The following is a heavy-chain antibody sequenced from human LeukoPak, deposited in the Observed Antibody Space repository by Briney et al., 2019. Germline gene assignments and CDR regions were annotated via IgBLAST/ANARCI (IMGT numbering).Heavy chain of an antibody. CDR3: AREVDYYDSSGYCHDFDY. CDR1: GFTFSSYS. J-gene: IGHJ4*02. V-gene: IGHV3-21*01. D-gene: IGHD3-22*01. CDR2: ISSSSSYI. Sequence: GGSLRLSCAASGFTFSSYSMNWVRQAPGKGLEWVSSISSSSSYIYYADSVKGRFTMSRDNAKNSLYLHMNSLRAEDTAVYYCAREVDYYDSSGYCHDFDYWGQGTLVTVSS.